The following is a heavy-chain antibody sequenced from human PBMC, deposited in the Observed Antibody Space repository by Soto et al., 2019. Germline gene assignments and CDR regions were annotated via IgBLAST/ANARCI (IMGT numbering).Heavy chain of an antibody. CDR1: GGSISSGSFY. D-gene: IGHD2-15*01. J-gene: IGHJ6*02. V-gene: IGHV4-39*01. CDR3: ARNQPQRYCSGGTCRPAYGMDV. Sequence: SETLSLTCTVSGGSISSGSFYWAWIRQPPGKGLEWIGIIYYSGDTYYNPSLAGRLTMSVDTSNQFSLTLRSVTAADTALYYCARNQPQRYCSGGTCRPAYGMDVWGQGTTVTVSS. CDR2: IYYSGDT.